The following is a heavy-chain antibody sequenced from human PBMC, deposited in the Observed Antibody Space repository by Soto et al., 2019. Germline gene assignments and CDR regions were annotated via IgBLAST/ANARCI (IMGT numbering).Heavy chain of an antibody. CDR1: GFTFSSYS. J-gene: IGHJ6*02. V-gene: IGHV3-48*02. Sequence: EVQLVESGGGLVQPGGSLRLSCAASGFTFSSYSMNWVRQAPGKGLEWVSYISSSSSTIYYADSVKGRFTISRDNAKNSLYLQMNSLRDEDTAVYYCARDQHRIIYYYYGMDVWGQGTTVTVSS. CDR2: ISSSSSTI. CDR3: ARDQHRIIYYYYGMDV.